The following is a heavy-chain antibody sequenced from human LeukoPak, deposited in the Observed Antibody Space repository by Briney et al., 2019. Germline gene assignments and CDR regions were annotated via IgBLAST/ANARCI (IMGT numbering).Heavy chain of an antibody. CDR1: GGSISSGSYY. J-gene: IGHJ4*02. Sequence: SQTLSLTCTVSGGSISSGSYYWSWIRQPAGKGLEWIGRIYTSGSTNYNPSLKSRVTISVDTSKDQFSLKLSSVTAADTAVYYCARDTSEGATIDYWGQGTLVTVSS. D-gene: IGHD1-26*01. CDR2: IYTSGST. V-gene: IGHV4-61*02. CDR3: ARDTSEGATIDY.